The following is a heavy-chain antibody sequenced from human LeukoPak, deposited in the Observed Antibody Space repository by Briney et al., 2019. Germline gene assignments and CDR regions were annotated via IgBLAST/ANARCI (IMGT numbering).Heavy chain of an antibody. V-gene: IGHV3-21*01. Sequence: GGCLRLSCSASGFTVSSYSVNWVRQAPGKGRGWVSSISSSSSYIYYADSVKGRFTISRDNAKNSLYLQMNSLRAEDTAVYYCARDKAPGIAAAGRSFDPWGQGTLVTVSS. J-gene: IGHJ5*02. D-gene: IGHD6-13*01. CDR2: ISSSSSYI. CDR1: GFTVSSYS. CDR3: ARDKAPGIAAAGRSFDP.